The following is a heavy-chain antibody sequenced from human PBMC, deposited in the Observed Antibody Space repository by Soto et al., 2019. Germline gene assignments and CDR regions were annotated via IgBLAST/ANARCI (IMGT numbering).Heavy chain of an antibody. J-gene: IGHJ6*02. D-gene: IGHD4-17*01. CDR1: GFTFSSYA. V-gene: IGHV3-30-3*01. CDR2: ISYDGSNK. Sequence: GGSLRLSCAASGFTFSSYAMHWVRQAPGKGLEWVAVISYDGSNKYYADSVKGRFTISRDNSKNTLYLQMNSLRAEDTAVYYCAGDSTVTIDYGMDVWGQGTTVTVSS. CDR3: AGDSTVTIDYGMDV.